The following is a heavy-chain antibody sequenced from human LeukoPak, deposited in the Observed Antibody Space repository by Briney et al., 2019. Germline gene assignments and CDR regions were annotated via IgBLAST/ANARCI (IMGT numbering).Heavy chain of an antibody. J-gene: IGHJ3*02. V-gene: IGHV3-23*01. D-gene: IGHD3-22*01. CDR1: GFTFSSYA. Sequence: GGSLRLSCAASGFTFSSYAMYWVRQAPGKGLEWVSGIFGSGGSTHYADSVKGRFTISRDNSKNTLYLQMNSLRAEDTAVYYCAKDWGNYYDSSGLPAFDIWGQGTMVTVSS. CDR3: AKDWGNYYDSSGLPAFDI. CDR2: IFGSGGST.